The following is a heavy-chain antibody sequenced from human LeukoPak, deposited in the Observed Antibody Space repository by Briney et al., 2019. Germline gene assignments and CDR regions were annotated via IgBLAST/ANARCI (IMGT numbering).Heavy chain of an antibody. CDR1: GYTFTGYY. J-gene: IGHJ4*02. CDR2: INPNSGGT. CDR3: ARDCSGGSCYSGYDY. D-gene: IGHD2-15*01. Sequence: ASVKVSCKASGYTFTGYYMHWVRQAPGQGLEWMRRINPNSGGTNYAQKFQGRVTMTRDTSISTAYMELSRLRSDDTAVYYCARDCSGGSCYSGYDYWGQGTLVTVSS. V-gene: IGHV1-2*06.